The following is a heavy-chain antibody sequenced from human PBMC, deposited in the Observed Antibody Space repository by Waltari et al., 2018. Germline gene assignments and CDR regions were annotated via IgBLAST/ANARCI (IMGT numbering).Heavy chain of an antibody. D-gene: IGHD5-12*01. Sequence: VQLVQSGAAVKKPGSSVKVSCKASGGTLSSYPIRWVRRAAGQGLEWKGRVSRIFGTANYAQNFLGRVTITADKSTSTAYMELSSLRSEDTAVYYCASCRDGYNSDWFDPWGQGTLVTVSS. CDR1: GGTLSSYP. V-gene: IGHV1-69*13. J-gene: IGHJ5*02. CDR3: ASCRDGYNSDWFDP. CDR2: VSRIFGTA.